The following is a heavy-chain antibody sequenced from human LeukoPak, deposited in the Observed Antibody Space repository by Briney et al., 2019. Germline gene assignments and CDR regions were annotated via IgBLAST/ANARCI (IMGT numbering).Heavy chain of an antibody. J-gene: IGHJ5*02. V-gene: IGHV3-53*01. CDR1: GLIVSSTH. CDR3: VREGGYCSGDTCFKWFDT. D-gene: IGHD2-15*01. Sequence: GGSLTLSCAASGLIVSSTHMNWVRQAPGKGLEWVSVTYNGGSTYYADSVTGRFSISRDNSKNTLNLQMNSLTVEDTAVYYCVREGGYCSGDTCFKWFDTWGQGILVTVSS. CDR2: TYNGGST.